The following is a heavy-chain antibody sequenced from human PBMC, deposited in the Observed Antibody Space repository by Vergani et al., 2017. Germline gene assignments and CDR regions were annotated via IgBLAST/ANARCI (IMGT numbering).Heavy chain of an antibody. V-gene: IGHV3-66*02. CDR2: IYSGGST. J-gene: IGHJ3*02. Sequence: EVQLVESGGGLVQPGGSLRLSCAASGFTVSSNYMSWVRQAPGKGLEWVSVIYSGGSTYYADSVKGRFTISRDSAKNSLYLQMNSLRAEDTALYYCARDRASDAFDIWGQGTMVTVSS. CDR3: ARDRASDAFDI. CDR1: GFTVSSNY.